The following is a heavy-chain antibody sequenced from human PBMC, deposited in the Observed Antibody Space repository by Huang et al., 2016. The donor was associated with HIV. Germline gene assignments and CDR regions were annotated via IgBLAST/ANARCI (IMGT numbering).Heavy chain of an antibody. V-gene: IGHV1-69*13. CDR3: ARARGYYDSSVSYYFDY. D-gene: IGHD3-22*01. J-gene: IGHJ4*02. Sequence: QVQLVQSGAEVKKPGSSVKVSCKASGGTFSSYAISWVRQAPGQGLEWMGGIIPIFGTANYAQKFQGGVTITAEESTSTAYMELSSLRSEDTAVYYCARARGYYDSSVSYYFDYWGQGTLVTVSS. CDR2: IIPIFGTA. CDR1: GGTFSSYA.